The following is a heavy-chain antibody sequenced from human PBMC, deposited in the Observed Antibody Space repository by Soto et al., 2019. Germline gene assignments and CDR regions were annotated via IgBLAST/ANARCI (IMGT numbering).Heavy chain of an antibody. J-gene: IGHJ4*02. CDR3: AAVPNYDILTGFAANYFDY. V-gene: IGHV1-58*01. CDR1: GFTFTSSA. D-gene: IGHD3-9*01. Sequence: GASLNVSCKASGFTFTSSAVQWVRQARGPRLEWIGWIVVGSGNTNYAQKFQERVTITRDMSTSTAYMELSSLRSEDTAVYYCAAVPNYDILTGFAANYFDYWGQGTLVTVSS. CDR2: IVVGSGNT.